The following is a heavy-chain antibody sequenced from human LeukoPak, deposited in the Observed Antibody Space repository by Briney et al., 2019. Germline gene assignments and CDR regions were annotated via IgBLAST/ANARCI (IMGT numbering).Heavy chain of an antibody. CDR3: AREIYCSASSCTGGVFDI. V-gene: IGHV3-53*01. D-gene: IGHD2-15*01. Sequence: GGSLRLSCAASGFTVSSNYMSWVRQAPGKGLEWISFIYTCGGKSYADSVKGRFTISRDNSKNTLYLQMNSLRVEDTAVYYCAREIYCSASSCTGGVFDIWGQGTMVTVSS. CDR2: IYTCGGK. J-gene: IGHJ3*02. CDR1: GFTVSSNY.